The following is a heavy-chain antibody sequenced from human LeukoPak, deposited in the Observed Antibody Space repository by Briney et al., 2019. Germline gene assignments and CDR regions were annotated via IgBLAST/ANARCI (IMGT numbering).Heavy chain of an antibody. J-gene: IGHJ3*02. CDR3: ARPALGAFDI. D-gene: IGHD2-15*01. CDR2: IYYSGST. CDR1: GGSISSSSYY. V-gene: IGHV4-39*01. Sequence: SETLSLTCTVSGGSISSSSYYWGWIRQSPGKGLEWIGSIYYSGSTYYNPSLKSRVTISVDTSKNQFSLKVTSVTAAETAVYYCARPALGAFDIWGQGTMVTVSS.